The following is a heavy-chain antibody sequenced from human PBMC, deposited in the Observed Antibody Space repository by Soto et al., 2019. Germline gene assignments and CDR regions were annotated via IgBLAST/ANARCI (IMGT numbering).Heavy chain of an antibody. CDR2: MNPNSGNT. J-gene: IGHJ6*03. V-gene: IGHV1-8*01. CDR3: ARGRDCSGGSCYMHYYYYMDV. D-gene: IGHD2-15*01. CDR1: GYTFTSYD. Sequence: GASVKVSCKASGYTFTSYDINWVRQATGQGLEWMGWMNPNSGNTGYAQKFQGRVTMTRNTSISTAYMELSSLRSEDTAVYYCARGRDCSGGSCYMHYYYYMDVWGKGTTVTVSS.